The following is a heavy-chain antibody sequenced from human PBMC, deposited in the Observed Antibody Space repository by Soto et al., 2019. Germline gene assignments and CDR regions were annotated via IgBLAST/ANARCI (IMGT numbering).Heavy chain of an antibody. CDR1: GFNFSDYY. Sequence: PGESLRLSCAASGFNFSDYYMSWIRQAPGQGLEWGSYSSSSGSTIYYADSVKGRYTISRDNAKNSLYLQMNSLRAEEPSPYYCVGDCTTYDCYNWFDPWGQGTLVTVSS. V-gene: IGHV3-11*01. D-gene: IGHD2-21*01. CDR3: VGDCTTYDCYNWFDP. CDR2: SSSSGSTI. J-gene: IGHJ5*02.